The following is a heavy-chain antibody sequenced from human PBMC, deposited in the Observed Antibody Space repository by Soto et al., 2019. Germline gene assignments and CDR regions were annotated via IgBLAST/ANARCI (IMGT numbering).Heavy chain of an antibody. CDR3: ARLPLGYCSSTSCPRDDY. CDR2: INHSGST. CDR1: GGSFSGYY. V-gene: IGHV4-34*01. Sequence: PSETLSLTCAVYGGSFSGYYWSWIRQPPGKGLEWIGEINHSGSTNYHPSLKSRVTISVDTSKNQFSLKLSSVTAADTAVYYCARLPLGYCSSTSCPRDDYWGQGTLVTVSS. J-gene: IGHJ4*02. D-gene: IGHD2-2*01.